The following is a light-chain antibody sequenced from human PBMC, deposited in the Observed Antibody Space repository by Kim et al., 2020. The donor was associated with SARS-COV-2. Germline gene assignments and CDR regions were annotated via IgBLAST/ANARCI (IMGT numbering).Light chain of an antibody. CDR3: QHYGNSLT. CDR1: QSVSSSY. CDR2: GAS. V-gene: IGKV3-20*01. Sequence: LSPGERATLSCRASQSVSSSYLAWYQQKPGQAPRLLIYGASSRDTGIPDRFSGSESGTDFTLTISRLEPEDFAVYYCQHYGNSLTFGGGTKVDIK. J-gene: IGKJ4*01.